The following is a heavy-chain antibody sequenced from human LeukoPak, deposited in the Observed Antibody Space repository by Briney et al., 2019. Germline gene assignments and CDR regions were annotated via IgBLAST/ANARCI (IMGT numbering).Heavy chain of an antibody. CDR2: IRYDGSNK. CDR1: GFTFSTYG. J-gene: IGHJ5*02. V-gene: IGHV3-30*02. D-gene: IGHD4-17*01. Sequence: GGSLRLSCAASGFTFSTYGMHWVRQAPGRGLEWVAFIRYDGSNKYYADSVKGRFTISRDNSKNTLYLQMNSLRAEDTAVYYCAKDKSSGDYNHWFDPWGQGTLVTVSS. CDR3: AKDKSSGDYNHWFDP.